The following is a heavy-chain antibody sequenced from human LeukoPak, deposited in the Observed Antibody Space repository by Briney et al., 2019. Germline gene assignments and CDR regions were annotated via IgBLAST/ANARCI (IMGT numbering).Heavy chain of an antibody. J-gene: IGHJ4*02. CDR3: AREDHDWNDVGGDY. D-gene: IGHD1-1*01. CDR1: GFTFSSYE. CDR2: ISSSGSTI. Sequence: GGSLRLSCAASGFTFSSYEMNWVRQAPGKGLEWVSYISSSGSTIYYADSVKGRFTISRDNAKNSLYLQMNSLRAEDTAVYYCAREDHDWNDVGGDYWGQGTLVTASS. V-gene: IGHV3-48*03.